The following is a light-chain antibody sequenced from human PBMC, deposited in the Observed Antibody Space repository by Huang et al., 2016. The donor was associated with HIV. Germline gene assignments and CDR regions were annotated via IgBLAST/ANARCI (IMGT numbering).Light chain of an antibody. CDR2: AAS. CDR1: QGISNY. Sequence: DIQMTQSQSSLSASVGDRVTITCRASQGISNYLAWYQQNPGKLPKLLIYAASTLQSGVPSRFSGSGSETYFTLTISSLQPEDVATYYCQKYNSAPPTFGGGTKVEIK. CDR3: QKYNSAPPT. J-gene: IGKJ4*01. V-gene: IGKV1-27*01.